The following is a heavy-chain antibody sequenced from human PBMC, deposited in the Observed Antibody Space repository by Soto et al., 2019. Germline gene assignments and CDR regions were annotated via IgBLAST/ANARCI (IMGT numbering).Heavy chain of an antibody. D-gene: IGHD3-10*01. CDR3: ARRTDGSGSYYNGWYFDL. J-gene: IGHJ2*01. V-gene: IGHV4-59*08. CDR1: GGSISSYY. CDR2: IYYSGST. Sequence: SETLSLTCTVSGGSISSYYWSWIRQPPGKGLEWIGYIYYSGSTNYNPSLKSRVTISVDTSKNQFSLKLSSVTAADTAVYYFARRTDGSGSYYNGWYFDLWGQGALVTVSS.